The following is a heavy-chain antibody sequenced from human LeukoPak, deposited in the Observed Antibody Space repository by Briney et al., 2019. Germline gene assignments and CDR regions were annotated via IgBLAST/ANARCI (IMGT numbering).Heavy chain of an antibody. CDR2: IISILGIA. CDR1: GYTFTSYG. J-gene: IGHJ6*02. V-gene: IGHV1-69*04. D-gene: IGHD5-18*01. CDR3: ARDRDTGYYYGMDV. Sequence: GASVKVSCKTSGYTFTSYGISWVRQAPGQGLEWMGRIISILGIANYAQKFQGRVTITADKSTSTAYMELSSLRSEDTAVYYCARDRDTGYYYGMDVWGQGTTVTVSS.